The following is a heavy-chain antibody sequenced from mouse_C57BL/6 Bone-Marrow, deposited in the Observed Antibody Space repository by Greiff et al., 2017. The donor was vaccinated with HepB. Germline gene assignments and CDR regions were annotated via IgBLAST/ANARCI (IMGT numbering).Heavy chain of an antibody. D-gene: IGHD1-1*01. Sequence: EVQLVESGGGLVKPGGSLKLSCAASGFTFSDYGMHWVRQAPEKGLEWVADISSGSSTIYYADTVKGRFTISRDNAKNTLYLQMTSLRSEDTAMYYCARRSHYYGSSYWYFDVWGTGTTVTVSS. J-gene: IGHJ1*03. CDR1: GFTFSDYG. CDR3: ARRSHYYGSSYWYFDV. V-gene: IGHV5-17*01. CDR2: ISSGSSTI.